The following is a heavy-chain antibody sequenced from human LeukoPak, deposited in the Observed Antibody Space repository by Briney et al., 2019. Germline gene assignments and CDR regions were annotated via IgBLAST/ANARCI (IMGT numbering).Heavy chain of an antibody. Sequence: SETLSLTCAVYGGSFSGYYWSWIRQPPGKGLEWIGEINHSGSTNYNPSLKSRVTISVDTSKSQFSLKLSSVTTADTAVYYCAARDVLTGLHDYWGQGTLVTVSS. CDR2: INHSGST. J-gene: IGHJ4*02. D-gene: IGHD3-9*01. V-gene: IGHV4-34*01. CDR1: GGSFSGYY. CDR3: AARDVLTGLHDY.